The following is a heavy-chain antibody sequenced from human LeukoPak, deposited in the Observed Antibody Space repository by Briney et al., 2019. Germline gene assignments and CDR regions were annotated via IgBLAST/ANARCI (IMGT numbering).Heavy chain of an antibody. D-gene: IGHD4-11*01. J-gene: IGHJ5*02. V-gene: IGHV4-30-4*08. CDR2: IYYSGST. Sequence: SETLSLTCTVSGGSISSGDYYWSWIRQPPGKGLEWIGYIYYSGSTYYNPSLKSRVTISVDTSKNQFSLKLSSVTAADTAVYYCAREVGYSNYVNWFDPWGQGTLVTVSS. CDR1: GGSISSGDYY. CDR3: AREVGYSNYVNWFDP.